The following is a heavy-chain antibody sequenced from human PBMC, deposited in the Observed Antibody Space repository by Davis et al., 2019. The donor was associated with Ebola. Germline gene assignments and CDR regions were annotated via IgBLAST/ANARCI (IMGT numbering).Heavy chain of an antibody. CDR3: AREEADCSSTSCYMDSGWFDP. V-gene: IGHV4-59*01. CDR2: IYYSGST. J-gene: IGHJ5*02. Sequence: PSETLSLTCTVSGGSISSYYWSWIRQPPGKGLEWIGYIYYSGSTNYNPSLKSRVTISVDTSKNQFSLKLSSVTAADTAVYYCAREEADCSSTSCYMDSGWFDPWGQGTLVTVSS. CDR1: GGSISSYY. D-gene: IGHD2-2*02.